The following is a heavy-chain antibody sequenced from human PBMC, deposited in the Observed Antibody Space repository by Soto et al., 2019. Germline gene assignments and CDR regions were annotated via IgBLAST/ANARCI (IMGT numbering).Heavy chain of an antibody. CDR1: GFTFSDSW. J-gene: IGHJ4*02. V-gene: IGHV3-74*01. CDR3: ARVAVVTRGIEY. CDR2: VNERGTDS. Sequence: EVQLVESGGGLVQPGGSLRLSCVASGFTFSDSWMHWVRQAPGKGLVWVSRVNERGTDSNYAESVKGRFSISRDNAKNTVYLQMNGLRAEDTAVYYCARVAVVTRGIEYWGQGTLVTVSS. D-gene: IGHD6-19*01.